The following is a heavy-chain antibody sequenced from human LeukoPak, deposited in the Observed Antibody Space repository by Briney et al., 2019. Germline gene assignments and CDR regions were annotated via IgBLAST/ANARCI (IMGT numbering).Heavy chain of an antibody. V-gene: IGHV4-34*01. D-gene: IGHD6-6*01. J-gene: IGHJ6*03. CDR3: ARGQSSSPQERYYNMDV. Sequence: SETLSLTCAVYVGSFSGYYWSWVRQPPGKGLEWIGEINHSGSTSYNPSLKSRVTISVDTSKNQFSLRLSSVTAADTAVYYCARGQSSSPQERYYNMDVWGNGTTVTVSS. CDR2: INHSGST. CDR1: VGSFSGYY.